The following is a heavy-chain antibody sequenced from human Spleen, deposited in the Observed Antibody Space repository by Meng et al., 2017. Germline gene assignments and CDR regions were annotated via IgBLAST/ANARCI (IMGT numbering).Heavy chain of an antibody. CDR3: ARAPRGYSGYDSSSVLDY. CDR2: ITPSVGAS. CDR1: GGTLNSYA. J-gene: IGHJ4*02. D-gene: IGHD5-12*01. Sequence: SVKVSCKASGGTLNSYAISWVRQAPGQGLEWMGGITPSVGASHYAQKFQGRVTMTMDESTSTAYMKLSSLRSEDTAVYYCARAPRGYSGYDSSSVLDYWGQGTLVTVSS. V-gene: IGHV1-69*05.